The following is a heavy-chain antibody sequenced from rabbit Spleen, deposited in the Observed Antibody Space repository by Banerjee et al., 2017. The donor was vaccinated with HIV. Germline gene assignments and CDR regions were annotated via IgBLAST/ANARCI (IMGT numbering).Heavy chain of an antibody. CDR3: AREVLYAAYAGFGDATMYYFNL. CDR2: IYAGSIGST. D-gene: IGHD6-1*01. Sequence: QEQLEESGGGLVKPEGSLTLTCKASGFPFSNKAVMCWVRQAPGKGLEWIACIYAGSIGSTYYASWAKGRFTISRTSSTTVTLQMTSLTAADTATYFCAREVLYAAYAGFGDATMYYFNLWGPGHPGHRL. V-gene: IGHV1S45*01. CDR1: GFPFSNKAV. J-gene: IGHJ4*01.